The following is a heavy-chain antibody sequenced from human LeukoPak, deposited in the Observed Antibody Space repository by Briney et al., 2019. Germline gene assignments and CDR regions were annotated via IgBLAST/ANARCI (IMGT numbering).Heavy chain of an antibody. Sequence: EASVKVSCKASGYTFTSYGISWVRQAPGQGLEWMGRISANNGDTDYAQKFQGRVTMTTDTSTSTANMELRSLRSDDTAVYYCARESHDTREDYWGQGTLVTASS. CDR3: ARESHDTREDY. CDR1: GYTFTSYG. J-gene: IGHJ4*02. V-gene: IGHV1-18*01. CDR2: ISANNGDT. D-gene: IGHD3-22*01.